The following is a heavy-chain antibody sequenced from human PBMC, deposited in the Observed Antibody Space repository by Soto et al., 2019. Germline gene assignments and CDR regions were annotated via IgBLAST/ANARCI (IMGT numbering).Heavy chain of an antibody. CDR1: GFTFSSYD. J-gene: IGHJ4*02. V-gene: IGHV3-30*18. CDR3: AKDSGSRAGNFDY. D-gene: IGHD3-10*01. CDR2: ISYDGSNK. Sequence: GGSLRLSCAASGFTFSSYDMHWVRQAPGKGLEWVAFISYDGSNKYYADSVKGRFTISRDNSKNTLYLQMNSLRAEDTAVYYCAKDSGSRAGNFDYWGQGTLVTVSS.